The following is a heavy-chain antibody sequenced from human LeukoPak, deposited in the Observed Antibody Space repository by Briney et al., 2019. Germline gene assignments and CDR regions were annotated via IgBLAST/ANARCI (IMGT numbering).Heavy chain of an antibody. J-gene: IGHJ6*04. Sequence: PGGSLRLSCAASGFTFSSYEMNWVRQAPGKGLEGVSSIRSSDTYIYYADSVRRRFTISRDNAKNSLYLQMNSLRAEDTAVYYCARDPLYSGEYYYGSGSLMDVWGKGTTVTISS. V-gene: IGHV3-21*01. CDR2: IRSSDTYI. CDR3: ARDPLYSGEYYYGSGSLMDV. D-gene: IGHD3-10*01. CDR1: GFTFSSYE.